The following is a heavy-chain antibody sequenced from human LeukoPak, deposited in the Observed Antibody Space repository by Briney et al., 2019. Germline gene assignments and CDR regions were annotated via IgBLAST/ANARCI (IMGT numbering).Heavy chain of an antibody. J-gene: IGHJ6*03. CDR3: ARYCSSTSCPYYYYYMDV. D-gene: IGHD2-2*01. V-gene: IGHV3-21*01. CDR1: GFTFSSYS. Sequence: GGSLRLSCAASGFTFSSYSMNWVRQAPGKGLEWVSSISSSSSYIYYADSVKGRFTISRDNAKNSLYLQMNSLRAEDTAVYYCARYCSSTSCPYYYYYMDVWGKGTTVTVSS. CDR2: ISSSSSYI.